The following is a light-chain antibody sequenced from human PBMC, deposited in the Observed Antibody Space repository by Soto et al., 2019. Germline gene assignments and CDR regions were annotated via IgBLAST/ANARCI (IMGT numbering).Light chain of an antibody. CDR3: QQRSNWPLT. CDR1: QSVSSS. Sequence: DIVLTQSPATLSLSPGERATLSCRASQSVSSSLAWYQQKPGQTPRLLIYDASNRATGIPARFNGSESGIDFRLTVSSLEPEDFAVSYCQQRSNWPLTFGGGTKVEIK. CDR2: DAS. J-gene: IGKJ4*01. V-gene: IGKV3-11*01.